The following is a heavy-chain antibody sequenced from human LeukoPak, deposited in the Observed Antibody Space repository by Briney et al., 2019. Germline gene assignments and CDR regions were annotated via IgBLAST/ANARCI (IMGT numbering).Heavy chain of an antibody. CDR1: GYTFTSYG. Sequence: ASVKVSCKASGYTFTSYGISWVRQAPGQGLEWMGWISTYNGNTNYAQQLQGRVTMTTDTSTSTAYMELRSLRPDDTAVYYCARDLEYSSGWYFDYWGQGTLVTVSS. CDR2: ISTYNGNT. D-gene: IGHD6-19*01. J-gene: IGHJ4*02. CDR3: ARDLEYSSGWYFDY. V-gene: IGHV1-18*04.